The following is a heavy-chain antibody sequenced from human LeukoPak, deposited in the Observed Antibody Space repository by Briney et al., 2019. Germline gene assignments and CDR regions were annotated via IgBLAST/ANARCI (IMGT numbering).Heavy chain of an antibody. J-gene: IGHJ6*03. Sequence: GRSLRLSCAASGFTFSNYGMRWVRQAPGKGLEWVAVIWYDGSKKYYADSVKGRFTISRDYSKNTLYLQMNSLRAEDTAVYYCSRGPTDYYYYYYMDVWGKGTTVTVSS. CDR1: GFTFSNYG. D-gene: IGHD3-10*01. V-gene: IGHV3-33*01. CDR2: IWYDGSKK. CDR3: SRGPTDYYYYYYMDV.